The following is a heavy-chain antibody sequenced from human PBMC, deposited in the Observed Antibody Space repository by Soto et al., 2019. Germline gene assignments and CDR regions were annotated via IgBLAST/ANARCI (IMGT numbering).Heavy chain of an antibody. CDR3: AGGREIFGAVTPFEY. D-gene: IGHD3-3*01. J-gene: IGHJ4*02. V-gene: IGHV4-34*02. CDR2: INHTGST. CDR1: GAPFSGYY. Sequence: QVQLQQWGAGLPKPSETLSLTCAVYGAPFSGYYWTWIRQPPGKGLEWIGEINHTGSTKYNPSLKSRVTISLDTSKNQFSLGLRSVTAADTAVYYCAGGREIFGAVTPFEYWGQGTQVAVSS.